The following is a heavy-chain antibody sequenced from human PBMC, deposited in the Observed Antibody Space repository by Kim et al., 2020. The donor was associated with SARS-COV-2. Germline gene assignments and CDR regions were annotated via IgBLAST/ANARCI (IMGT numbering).Heavy chain of an antibody. Sequence: GGSLRLSCAASGFSVSSTYMSWVRQTPGKGLEWVSAISGGGSTYHADSVKGRFTISRHNSENTLDLQMNSLRADDTAVYYCARGGDSMGASKNAMDVGGRGTTVIVSS. V-gene: IGHV3-53*01. D-gene: IGHD3-22*01. CDR3: ARGGDSMGASKNAMDV. J-gene: IGHJ6*02. CDR1: GFSVSSTY. CDR2: ISGGGST.